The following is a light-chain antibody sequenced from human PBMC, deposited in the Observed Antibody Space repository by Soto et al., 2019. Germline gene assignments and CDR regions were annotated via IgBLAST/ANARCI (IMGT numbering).Light chain of an antibody. Sequence: QSALTQPASVSGSLGQSITVSCTGTSSDVGAYDYVSWYQQHPGKAPKLIIYEVSNRPSGVSNRFSGSKSGNTASLIISGLQADDEADYYCSSFRSRNTHYVFGTGTKLTVL. J-gene: IGLJ1*01. CDR1: SSDVGAYDY. CDR3: SSFRSRNTHYV. CDR2: EVS. V-gene: IGLV2-14*01.